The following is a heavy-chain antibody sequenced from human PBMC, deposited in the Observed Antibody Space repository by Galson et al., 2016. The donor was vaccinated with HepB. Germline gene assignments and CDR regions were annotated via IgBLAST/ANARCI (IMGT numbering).Heavy chain of an antibody. CDR1: GDSVSSNSAA. CDR3: VRNYYGSGNYYTSFDI. CDR2: TYYNSQWYR. V-gene: IGHV6-1*01. Sequence: CAISGDSVSSNSAAWNWIRQSPSRGLEWLGRTYYNSQWYRDFAASVRGRITINPDTPQNQISLQLNSVTPEDTAVYYCVRNYYGSGNYYTSFDIWGQGTTLTVAS. J-gene: IGHJ3*02. D-gene: IGHD3-10*01.